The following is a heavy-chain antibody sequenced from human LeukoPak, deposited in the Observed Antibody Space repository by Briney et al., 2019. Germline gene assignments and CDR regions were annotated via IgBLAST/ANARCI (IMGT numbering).Heavy chain of an antibody. CDR1: GYTFTGYY. CDR2: INPNSGGT. J-gene: IGHJ6*03. D-gene: IGHD6-13*01. V-gene: IGHV1-2*02. CDR3: ARTGYSSSWVTEYWGYYYYMDV. Sequence: EASVKVSCKASGYTFTGYYMHWVRQAPGQGLEWMGWINPNSGGTNYAQKFQGRVTMTRDTSISTAYMELSRLRSDDTAVYYCARTGYSSSWVTEYWGYYYYMDVWGKGTTVTVSS.